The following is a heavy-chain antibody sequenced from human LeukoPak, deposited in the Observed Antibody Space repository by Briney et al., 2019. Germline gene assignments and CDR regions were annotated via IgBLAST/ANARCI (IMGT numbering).Heavy chain of an antibody. CDR3: AKGIYSSGWSYFDY. CDR1: GFTFSNSA. CDR2: LSGSGITT. Sequence: GGSLRLSCAASGFTFSNSAMSWVRQAPGKGLEWVSTLSGSGITTYYADSVKGRFTISRDNSKNTLYRQMNSLRAEDTAVYYCAKGIYSSGWSYFDYWGHGTLVTVSS. D-gene: IGHD6-19*01. J-gene: IGHJ4*01. V-gene: IGHV3-23*01.